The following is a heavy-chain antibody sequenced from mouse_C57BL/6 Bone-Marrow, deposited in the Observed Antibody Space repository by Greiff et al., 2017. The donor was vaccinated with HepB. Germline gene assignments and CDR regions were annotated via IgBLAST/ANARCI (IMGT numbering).Heavy chain of an antibody. V-gene: IGHV1-81*01. CDR3: APYITTVVAPFAY. CDR2: IYPRSGNT. CDR1: GYTFTSYG. Sequence: QVQLQQSGAELARPGASVKLSCKASGYTFTSYGISWVKQRTGQGLEWIGEIYPRSGNTYYNEKFKGKATLTADKSSSTAYMELRSLTSEDSAVYVCAPYITTVVAPFAYWGQGTLVTVSA. D-gene: IGHD1-1*01. J-gene: IGHJ3*01.